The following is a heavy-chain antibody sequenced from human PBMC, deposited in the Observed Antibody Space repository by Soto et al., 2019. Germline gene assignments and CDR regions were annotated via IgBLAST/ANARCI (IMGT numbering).Heavy chain of an antibody. V-gene: IGHV1-18*01. J-gene: IGHJ4*02. CDR1: GYTFTSYG. D-gene: IGHD3-9*01. CDR3: ARAGYFDWLLYPIKFDY. Sequence: ASVKVSCKASGYTFTSYGISWVRQAPGQGFEWMGWISAYNGNTNYAQKLQGRVTMTTDTSTSTAYMELRSLRSDDTAVYYCARAGYFDWLLYPIKFDYWGQGTQVTVSS. CDR2: ISAYNGNT.